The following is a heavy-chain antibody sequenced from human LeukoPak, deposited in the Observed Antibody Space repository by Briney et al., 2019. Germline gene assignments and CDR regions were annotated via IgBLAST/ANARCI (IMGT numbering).Heavy chain of an antibody. V-gene: IGHV3-30-3*01. CDR2: ISYDGSNK. D-gene: IGHD3-10*01. J-gene: IGHJ5*02. CDR1: GFTFSSYA. CDR3: AKDHITMVRGVRDSWFDP. Sequence: GGSLRLSCAASGFTFSSYAMHWVRQAPGKGLEWVAVISYDGSNKYYADSVKGRFTISRDNSKNTLYLQMNSLRAEDTAVYYCAKDHITMVRGVRDSWFDPWGQGTLVTVSS.